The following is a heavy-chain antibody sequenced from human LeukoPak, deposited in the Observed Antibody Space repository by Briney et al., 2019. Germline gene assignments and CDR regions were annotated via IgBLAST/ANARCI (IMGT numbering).Heavy chain of an antibody. D-gene: IGHD5-18*01. Sequence: GGSLRLSCAASGFTFSSYSMNWARQAPGKGLEWVSYISSGSSTIYYADSVKGRFTISRDNAKNSLYLQMNSLRDEDTAVYYCARDQPGHSSDYYGMDVWGQGTTVTVSS. CDR2: ISSGSSTI. V-gene: IGHV3-48*02. J-gene: IGHJ6*02. CDR1: GFTFSSYS. CDR3: ARDQPGHSSDYYGMDV.